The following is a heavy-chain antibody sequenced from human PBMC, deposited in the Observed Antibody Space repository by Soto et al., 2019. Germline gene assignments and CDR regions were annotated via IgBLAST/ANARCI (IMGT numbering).Heavy chain of an antibody. V-gene: IGHV3-74*01. CDR3: AKDSWYFDL. J-gene: IGHJ4*02. Sequence: GGSLRLSCEASGFVFTNFWMHWVRHVPGKGLVWVARIDTSGHSTNYAESVKGRFTISRDNAKNTMSLQMNSLRVEDTGVYYCAKDSWYFDLWSQGSQVTVSS. CDR1: GFVFTNFW. D-gene: IGHD6-13*01. CDR2: IDTSGHST.